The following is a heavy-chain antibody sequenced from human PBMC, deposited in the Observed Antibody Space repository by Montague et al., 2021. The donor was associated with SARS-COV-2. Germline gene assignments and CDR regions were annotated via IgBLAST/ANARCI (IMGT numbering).Heavy chain of an antibody. Sequence: SETLSLTCTVSGGSIISSTYYWGWLRQPTGMGLEWIGNMYFRGSXYYNSSLKGRVTISVDTSKNQFSLKVTTVTAADTAVYYCARGGALATVGYDYWGPGTLLTVSS. CDR1: GGSIISSTYY. CDR3: ARGGALATVGYDY. D-gene: IGHD4-23*01. CDR2: MYFRGSX. V-gene: IGHV4-39*07. J-gene: IGHJ4*02.